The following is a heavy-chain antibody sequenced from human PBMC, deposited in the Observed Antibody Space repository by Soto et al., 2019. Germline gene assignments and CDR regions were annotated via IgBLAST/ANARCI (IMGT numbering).Heavy chain of an antibody. CDR3: TRDRSSGSYQDY. CDR1: GFTFSTYV. D-gene: IGHD3-10*01. J-gene: IGHJ4*02. Sequence: GGSLRLSCAASGFTFSTYVTNWVRQAPGKGLEWVSSISTTSSHIYYADSVKGRFAISRDNAKNSLSLQMNSLRAEDTAIYYCTRDRSSGSYQDYWGQGTLVTVSS. CDR2: ISTTSSHI. V-gene: IGHV3-21*01.